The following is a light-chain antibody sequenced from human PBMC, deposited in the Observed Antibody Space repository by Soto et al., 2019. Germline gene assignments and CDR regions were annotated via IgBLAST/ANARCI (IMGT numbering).Light chain of an antibody. J-gene: IGLJ2*01. CDR3: SSYTSSRPLVV. CDR1: SGDVGGYDF. Sequence: QSAVTQPASVSGSPGQSITVSCTGTSGDVGGYDFVSWYQQHPGKAPKLIIYDVTNRPSGVSIRFSGSKSGNTASLTISGLQAEDEADYYCSSYTSSRPLVVFGGGTQLTVL. V-gene: IGLV2-14*01. CDR2: DVT.